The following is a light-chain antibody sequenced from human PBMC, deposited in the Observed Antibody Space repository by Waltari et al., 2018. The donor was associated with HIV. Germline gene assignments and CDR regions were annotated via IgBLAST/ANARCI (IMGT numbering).Light chain of an antibody. CDR1: TLAIPY. CDR2: LDT. V-gene: IGLV3-25*03. CDR3: QSIDSGGTVV. J-gene: IGLJ1*01. Sequence: SYELPQAPSVSVSPGQTARLTCSGDTLAIPYAYWYQQKPGHAPELLMYLDTERPSATPERCSGARSGKTVTLTISRVQAADEADYYCQSIDSGGTVVFGTGTKVTVL.